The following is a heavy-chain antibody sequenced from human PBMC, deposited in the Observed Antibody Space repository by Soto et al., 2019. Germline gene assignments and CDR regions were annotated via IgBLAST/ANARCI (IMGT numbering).Heavy chain of an antibody. V-gene: IGHV1-2*04. CDR2: INPNSGGT. J-gene: IGHJ3*02. Sequence: AASVQVSCKSSGYTFTDYYMHCVRQAPGQGLEWMGWINPNSGGTNYAQKFQGWVTMTRDTSISTAYMALSRLRSDDPAVYYCARDLDSSSWYGAFDIWGQGTMVTVS. D-gene: IGHD6-13*01. CDR3: ARDLDSSSWYGAFDI. CDR1: GYTFTDYY.